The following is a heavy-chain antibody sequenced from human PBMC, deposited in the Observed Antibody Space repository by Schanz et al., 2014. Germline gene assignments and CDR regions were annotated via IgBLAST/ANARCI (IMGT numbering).Heavy chain of an antibody. D-gene: IGHD3-3*01. J-gene: IGHJ3*01. CDR1: GYSFSTYA. V-gene: IGHV1-2*02. Sequence: QVHLVQSESELKNPGASVKVSCKTSGYSFSTYAMNWVRQAPGQGLEWMGWIDPNSGGTNYAQKFQDRVTMTSDTSITTVYMEVNSLTSDDTAVFYCARTASHDVWRGYIPHYAFDLWGQGTVVIVSS. CDR3: ARTASHDVWRGYIPHYAFDL. CDR2: IDPNSGGT.